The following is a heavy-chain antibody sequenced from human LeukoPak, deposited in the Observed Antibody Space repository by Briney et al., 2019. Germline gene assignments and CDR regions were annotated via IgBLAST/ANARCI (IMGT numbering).Heavy chain of an antibody. CDR1: GGSFSGYY. CDR3: ARVVFRAYCGGDCYYAFDI. CDR2: INHSGST. Sequence: SETLSLTCAVYGGSFSGYYWSWIRQPPGKGLEWIGEINHSGSTNYNPSLKSRVTISVDTSKNQFSLKLSSVTAADTAVYYCARVVFRAYCGGDCYYAFDIWGQGTMVTVSS. J-gene: IGHJ3*02. V-gene: IGHV4-34*01. D-gene: IGHD2-21*02.